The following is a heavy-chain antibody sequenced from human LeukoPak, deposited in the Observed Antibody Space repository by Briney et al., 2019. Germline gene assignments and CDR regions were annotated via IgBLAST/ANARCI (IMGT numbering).Heavy chain of an antibody. Sequence: PGGSLRLSWAASRFTFSTYAMSWVRQAPGKGLEWVSAISSSGGRAYYADSVKGRFTISRDNSKNTLYLQMNSLRAEDTAVYYCAKERTSEGYFDYWGQGTLVTVSS. CDR2: ISSSGGRA. J-gene: IGHJ4*02. V-gene: IGHV3-23*01. CDR3: AKERTSEGYFDY. CDR1: RFTFSTYA.